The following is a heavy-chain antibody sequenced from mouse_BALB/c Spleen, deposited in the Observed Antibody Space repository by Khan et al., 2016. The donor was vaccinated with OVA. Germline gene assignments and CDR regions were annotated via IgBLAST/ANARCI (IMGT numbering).Heavy chain of an antibody. V-gene: IGHV6-6*02. CDR2: IRLTSDDYVT. CDR3: WILR. Sequence: EVQLEESGGGLVQPGGSMKLSCVASGFTFSNYWMNWVRQSPEKGLEWVAEIRLTSDDYVTHSAESVKGRFNISRDDSKSSVYLQMNNVRAEDTGIYYCWILRWGQGTTLTVSS. J-gene: IGHJ2*01. CDR1: GFTFSNYW.